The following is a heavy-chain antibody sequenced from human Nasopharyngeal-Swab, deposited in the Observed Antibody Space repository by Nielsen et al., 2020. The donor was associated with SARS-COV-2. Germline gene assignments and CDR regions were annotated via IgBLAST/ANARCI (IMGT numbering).Heavy chain of an antibody. Sequence: GESLKISCAASGFSFNNYGMHWVRQAPGKGLEWVAVISYEGSKKYYVDSVKGRFIISRDDFRNTVYLRMDRLKVEDTATYYCAKDFFPGNRLYDAFDLWGQGTGVTVSS. V-gene: IGHV3-30*18. CDR1: GFSFNNYG. CDR3: AKDFFPGNRLYDAFDL. CDR2: ISYEGSKK. D-gene: IGHD2-8*01. J-gene: IGHJ3*01.